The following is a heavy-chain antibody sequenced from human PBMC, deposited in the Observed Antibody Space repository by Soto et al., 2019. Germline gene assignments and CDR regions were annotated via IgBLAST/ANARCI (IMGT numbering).Heavy chain of an antibody. V-gene: IGHV3-66*01. CDR2: IHTEGST. J-gene: IGHJ4*02. Sequence: GGSLRLSCAASGFTVSSNYMTWVRQAPGKGLEWVSVIHTEGSTGYADSVEGRFAISRDNPKNTLCLQMSSLRVEDTAVYYCARGRPEYYFDYWGPGTLVTVSS. CDR1: GFTVSSNY. CDR3: ARGRPEYYFDY.